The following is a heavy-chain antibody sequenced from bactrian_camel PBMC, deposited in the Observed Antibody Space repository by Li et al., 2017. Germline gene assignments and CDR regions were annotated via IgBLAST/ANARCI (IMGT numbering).Heavy chain of an antibody. CDR3: AAGPRAACGGWWDGGFEY. CDR1: GSTDPSYC. D-gene: IGHD7*01. Sequence: VQLVESGGGSVQAGGSLTLSCSASGSTDPSYCVGWFRQAPGEAREDVAHIDSDGRSDFGTSSYEDSVKGRFAVSLNSAKNTLYLLMNSLHPDDTAMYYCAAGPRAACGGWWDGGFEYWGQGTQVTVS. J-gene: IGHJ4*01. CDR2: IDSDGRSDFGTS. V-gene: IGHV3S42*01.